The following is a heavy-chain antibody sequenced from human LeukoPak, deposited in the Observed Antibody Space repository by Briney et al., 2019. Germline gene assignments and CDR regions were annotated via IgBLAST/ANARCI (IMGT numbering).Heavy chain of an antibody. Sequence: SETLSLTCTVSGGSISSGSYYWRWIRQPAGKGLEWIGRTYTSGSTNYNPSLKSRVTISVDTSKNQFSRKLSSVTAADTAVYYCARVVKYSYGLDYWGQGTLVTVSS. J-gene: IGHJ4*02. V-gene: IGHV4-61*02. CDR3: ARVVKYSYGLDY. CDR1: GGSISSGSYY. D-gene: IGHD5-18*01. CDR2: TYTSGST.